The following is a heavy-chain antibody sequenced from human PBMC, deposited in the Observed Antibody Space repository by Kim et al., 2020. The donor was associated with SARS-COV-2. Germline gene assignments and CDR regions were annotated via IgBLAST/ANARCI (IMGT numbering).Heavy chain of an antibody. J-gene: IGHJ4*02. D-gene: IGHD6-19*01. CDR2: VRGKTYRYAT. CDR3: TQPVAGSDY. CDR1: GFSFGGYA. V-gene: IGHV3-73*01. Sequence: GGSLRRSCAASGFSFGGYAIHWVRQASGKGLEWIGRVRGKTYRYATAYTPSVRGRFTVSRDDSNNMAYLQMSSLTTEDTALYYCTQPVAGSDYWGQGTLVTVSS.